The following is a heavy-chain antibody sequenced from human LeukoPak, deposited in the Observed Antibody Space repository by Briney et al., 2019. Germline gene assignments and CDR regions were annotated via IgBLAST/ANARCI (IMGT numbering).Heavy chain of an antibody. CDR1: GFTFSSYS. CDR3: ARDCSGGSCYDAFDI. Sequence: GGSLGLSCAASGFTFSSYSMNWVRQAPGKGLEWVSSISSSSSYIYYADSVKGRFTISRDNAKNSLYLQMNSLRAEDTAVYYCARDCSGGSCYDAFDIWGQGTMVTVSS. V-gene: IGHV3-21*01. J-gene: IGHJ3*02. D-gene: IGHD2-15*01. CDR2: ISSSSSYI.